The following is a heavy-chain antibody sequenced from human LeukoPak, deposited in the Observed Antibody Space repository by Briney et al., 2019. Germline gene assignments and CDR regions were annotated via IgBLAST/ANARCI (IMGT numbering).Heavy chain of an antibody. V-gene: IGHV1-2*02. Sequence: ASVKVSCKASGYTFTGYYIHWVRQAPGQGLEWMGWINPNSGGTNYAQKFQGRVTMTRDTSISTAYMELSRLRSDDTAVYYCARDLVGGWDDSSGYYYGYFDYWGQGTLVTVSS. J-gene: IGHJ4*02. D-gene: IGHD3-22*01. CDR3: ARDLVGGWDDSSGYYYGYFDY. CDR1: GYTFTGYY. CDR2: INPNSGGT.